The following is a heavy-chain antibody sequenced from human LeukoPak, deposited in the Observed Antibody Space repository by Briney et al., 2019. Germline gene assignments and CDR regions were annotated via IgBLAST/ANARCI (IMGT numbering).Heavy chain of an antibody. CDR2: ISGSGGST. CDR3: ARAPGYCSSTSCYRFDY. Sequence: PGGSLRLSCAASGFTFSSYAMSWVRQAPGKGLEWVSAISGSGGSTYYADSVKGRFTISRDNAKNSLYLQMNSLRDEDTAVYYCARAPGYCSSTSCYRFDYWGQGTLVTVSS. D-gene: IGHD2-2*01. J-gene: IGHJ4*02. CDR1: GFTFSSYA. V-gene: IGHV3-23*01.